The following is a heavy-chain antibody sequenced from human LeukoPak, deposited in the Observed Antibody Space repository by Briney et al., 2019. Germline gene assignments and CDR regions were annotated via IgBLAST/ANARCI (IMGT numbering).Heavy chain of an antibody. CDR2: IYYSGST. CDR3: ARQDYGGNSVEY. CDR1: GGSISSSRYY. D-gene: IGHD4-23*01. J-gene: IGHJ4*02. V-gene: IGHV4-39*01. Sequence: PSETLSLTCTVSGGSISSSRYYWGWIRQPPGKGLEWIGSIYYSGSTYYNPSLKSRVTISVDTSKNQFSLKLSSVTAADTAVYYCARQDYGGNSVEYWGQGTLVTVSS.